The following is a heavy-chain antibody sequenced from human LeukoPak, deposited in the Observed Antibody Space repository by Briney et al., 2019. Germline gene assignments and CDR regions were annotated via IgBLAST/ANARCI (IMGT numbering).Heavy chain of an antibody. Sequence: GGSLRLSCAASGFTFSTYDMHWVRQATGKGLEWVSAIGTAGDTYYLGSVKGRFTISRENAKSSLYLQMNSLRAGDTAVYYCARGSGYVNTGEMDCWGQGTLSPSPQ. D-gene: IGHD5-12*01. V-gene: IGHV3-13*04. CDR3: ARGSGYVNTGEMDC. J-gene: IGHJ4*02. CDR1: GFTFSTYD. CDR2: IGTAGDT.